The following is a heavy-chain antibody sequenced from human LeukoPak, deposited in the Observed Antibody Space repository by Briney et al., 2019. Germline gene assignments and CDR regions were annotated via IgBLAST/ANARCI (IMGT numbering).Heavy chain of an antibody. V-gene: IGHV3-74*03. D-gene: IGHD3-16*01. J-gene: IGHJ3*02. CDR1: GFTFSNYW. CDR3: ARVTDSVWSDAFDI. Sequence: GGSLRLSCAVSGFTFSNYWMHWVRQAPGKGLVWVARMNSDGSSTKYADSVKGRFIISRDNAKNTLYLQINSLRAEDTAVYYCARVTDSVWSDAFDIWGQGTMVTVSS. CDR2: MNSDGSST.